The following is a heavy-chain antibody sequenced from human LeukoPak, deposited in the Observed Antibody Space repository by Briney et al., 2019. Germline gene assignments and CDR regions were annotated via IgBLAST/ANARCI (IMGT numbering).Heavy chain of an antibody. Sequence: GGSLRLSCAASGFTFDDYAMHWVRQAPGKGLEWVSGISWNSGSIGYADSVKGRFTISRDNAKNSLYLQMNSLRAEDTAVYYCAGGDGDYDLYYYYYYMDVWGKGTTVTVSS. CDR2: ISWNSGSI. CDR1: GFTFDDYA. J-gene: IGHJ6*03. V-gene: IGHV3-9*01. D-gene: IGHD4-17*01. CDR3: AGGDGDYDLYYYYYYMDV.